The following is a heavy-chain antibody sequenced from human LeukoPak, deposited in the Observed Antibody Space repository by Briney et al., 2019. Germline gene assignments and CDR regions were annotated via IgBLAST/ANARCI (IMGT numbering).Heavy chain of an antibody. CDR2: ISYDGSNK. V-gene: IGHV3-30-3*01. CDR1: GFXFSSYA. Sequence: PGRSLRLSCAASGFXFSSYAIHWVRQAPGKGLEWVAVISYDGSNKYYADSVKGRFTISRDNSKNTLYLQMNSLRAEDTAVYYCARDRQAWYTHFDYWGQGTLVTVSS. CDR3: ARDRQAWYTHFDY. J-gene: IGHJ4*02. D-gene: IGHD1-14*01.